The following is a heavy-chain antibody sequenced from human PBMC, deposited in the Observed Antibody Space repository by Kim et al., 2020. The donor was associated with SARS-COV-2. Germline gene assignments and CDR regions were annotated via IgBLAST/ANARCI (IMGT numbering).Heavy chain of an antibody. J-gene: IGHJ5*02. V-gene: IGHV4-59*13. CDR1: GGSISSYY. CDR2: IYYSGST. Sequence: SETLSLTCTASGGSISSYYWSWIRQPPGKGLEWIGYIYYSGSTNYNPSLKSRVTISVDTSKNQFSLKLSSVTAADTAVYYCARERGLLSNWFDPWGQGTLVTVSS. CDR3: ARERGLLSNWFDP. D-gene: IGHD2-15*01.